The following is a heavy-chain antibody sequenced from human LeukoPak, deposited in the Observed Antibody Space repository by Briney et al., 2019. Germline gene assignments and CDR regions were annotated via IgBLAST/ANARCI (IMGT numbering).Heavy chain of an antibody. D-gene: IGHD3-10*01. J-gene: IGHJ4*02. Sequence: SVKVSCKASGGTFSSYAISWVRQAPGQGLEWMGGIIPIFGTANYAQKFQGRVTITADESTSTAYMELSRLRSDDTAVYYCARDSNYYGSGSYLLDYWGQGTLVTVSS. V-gene: IGHV1-69*13. CDR3: ARDSNYYGSGSYLLDY. CDR2: IIPIFGTA. CDR1: GGTFSSYA.